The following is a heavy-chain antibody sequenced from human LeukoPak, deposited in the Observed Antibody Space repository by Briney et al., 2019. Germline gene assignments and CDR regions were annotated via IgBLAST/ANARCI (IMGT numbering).Heavy chain of an antibody. CDR3: ARGGFESCSAGSCLLGNY. Sequence: PSETLSLTCTVSRGSISPYYWSWIRQSPGKGLEWIGYSYYIGTTNYNPSLQSRVTMSVDTSTNQFTLNLASVTAADTAVYYCARGGFESCSAGSCLLGNYWGQGILVAVSS. J-gene: IGHJ4*02. CDR2: SYYIGTT. CDR1: RGSISPYY. V-gene: IGHV4-59*01. D-gene: IGHD2-15*01.